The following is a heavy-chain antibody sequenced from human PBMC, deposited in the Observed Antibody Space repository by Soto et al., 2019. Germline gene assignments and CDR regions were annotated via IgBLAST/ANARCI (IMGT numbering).Heavy chain of an antibody. J-gene: IGHJ4*02. CDR1: GGSISSYY. Sequence: QVQLQESGPGLVKPSETLSLTCTVSGGSISSYYWSWIRQPAGKGLAWIGRIYTSGSTNYNPSLKSRVTMSVDTSKNQFSLKLSSVTAADTAVYYCARGCSSTSCYMAFDYWGQGTLVTVSS. D-gene: IGHD2-2*02. CDR2: IYTSGST. V-gene: IGHV4-4*07. CDR3: ARGCSSTSCYMAFDY.